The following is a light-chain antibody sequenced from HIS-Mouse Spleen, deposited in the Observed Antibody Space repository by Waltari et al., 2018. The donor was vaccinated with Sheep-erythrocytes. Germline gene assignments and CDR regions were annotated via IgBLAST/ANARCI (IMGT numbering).Light chain of an antibody. Sequence: SYELTQPPSVSVSPGQTASITCSGDNSGATSACWYQQKPGQSPVLVIYQDSKRPSGIPERFSGSNSGNTATLTISGTQAMDEADYYCQAWDSSTAWNVVFGGGTKLTVL. CDR1: NSGATS. J-gene: IGLJ2*01. V-gene: IGLV3-1*01. CDR2: QDS. CDR3: QAWDSSTAWNVV.